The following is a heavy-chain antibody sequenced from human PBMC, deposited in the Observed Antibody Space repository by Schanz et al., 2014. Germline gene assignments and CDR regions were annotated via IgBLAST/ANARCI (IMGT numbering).Heavy chain of an antibody. CDR2: ISGSGSST. V-gene: IGHV3-23*04. CDR3: ARDGDFDY. J-gene: IGHJ4*02. CDR1: GFTFSSYA. Sequence: EEQLVESGGGLVQPGGSLRLSCAASGFTFSSYAMTWVRQAPGKGLDWVSAISGSGSSTYYADSVKGRFTISRDNSKNTLFLQMSSLRAEDTAVYYCARDGDFDYWGQGTLVTVSS.